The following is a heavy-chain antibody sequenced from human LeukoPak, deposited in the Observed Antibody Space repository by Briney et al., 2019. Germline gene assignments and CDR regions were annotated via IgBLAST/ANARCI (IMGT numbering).Heavy chain of an antibody. D-gene: IGHD2-2*01. CDR1: GFSFSSYG. CDR2: IWYDGSNI. CDR3: AKGYCSRTSCYWYFDL. J-gene: IGHJ2*01. Sequence: GGSLRLSCAASGFSFSSYGMHWVRQAPGKGLEWAALIWYDGSNIYYADSVKGRFTISRDNSKNTLYLQMNSLRAEDTAVYYCAKGYCSRTSCYWYFDLWGRGTLVTVSS. V-gene: IGHV3-33*06.